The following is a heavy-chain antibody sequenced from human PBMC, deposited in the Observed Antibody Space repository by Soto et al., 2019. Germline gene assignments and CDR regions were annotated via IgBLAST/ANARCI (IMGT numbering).Heavy chain of an antibody. CDR3: ASAHYDFWSGYYTPYYYYYMDV. D-gene: IGHD3-3*01. CDR2: MNPNSGNT. J-gene: IGHJ6*03. Sequence: QVQLVQSGAEVKKPGASVKVSCKASGYTFTSYDINWVRQATGQGLEWMGWMNPNSGNTGYAQKFQGRVTMTRNTSISTAYMELSSLRSEDTAVYYCASAHYDFWSGYYTPYYYYYMDVWGKGTTVTVSS. CDR1: GYTFTSYD. V-gene: IGHV1-8*01.